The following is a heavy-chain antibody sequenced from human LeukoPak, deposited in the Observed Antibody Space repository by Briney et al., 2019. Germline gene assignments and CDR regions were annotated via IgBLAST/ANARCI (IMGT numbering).Heavy chain of an antibody. V-gene: IGHV4-34*01. Sequence: NPSETLSLTCAVYGGSFSGYYWSWIRQPPGKGLEWIGEINHSGSTNYNPSLKSRVTISVDTSKNQFSLKLSSVTAADTAVYYCARHLLWFGESPFDPWGQGTLVTVSS. CDR1: GGSFSGYY. D-gene: IGHD3-10*01. CDR3: ARHLLWFGESPFDP. J-gene: IGHJ5*02. CDR2: INHSGST.